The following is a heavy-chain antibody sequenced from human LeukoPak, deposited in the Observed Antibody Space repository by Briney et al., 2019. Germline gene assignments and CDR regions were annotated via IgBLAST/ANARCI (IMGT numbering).Heavy chain of an antibody. Sequence: PGGSLRLSCAASGFTFSSYAMNWVRQAPGKGLEWVSGISGSGGSTYYADSVKGRFTISRDNSKNTLYLQMNSLRAEDTAVYYCATRYSGSYYLLYSYYFDYWGQGTLVTVSS. J-gene: IGHJ4*02. CDR2: ISGSGGST. D-gene: IGHD1-26*01. CDR3: ATRYSGSYYLLYSYYFDY. CDR1: GFTFSSYA. V-gene: IGHV3-23*01.